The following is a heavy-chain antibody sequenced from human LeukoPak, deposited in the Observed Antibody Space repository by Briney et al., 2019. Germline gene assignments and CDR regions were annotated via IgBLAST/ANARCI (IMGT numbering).Heavy chain of an antibody. V-gene: IGHV4-4*07. CDR1: GGPISSYS. J-gene: IGHJ5*02. CDR3: AREKIAYYDNSGRGWFDP. D-gene: IGHD3-22*01. CDR2: IYTSGST. Sequence: PSETLSLTCTVSGGPISSYSWSWIRQPAGKGLEWIGRIYTSGSTNYNPSLKSRVTISVDTSKKQFSLKLSSVTAADTAVYYCAREKIAYYDNSGRGWFDPWGQGTLVTVSS.